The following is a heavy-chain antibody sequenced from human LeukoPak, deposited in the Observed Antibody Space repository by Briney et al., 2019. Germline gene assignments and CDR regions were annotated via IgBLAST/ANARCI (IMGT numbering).Heavy chain of an antibody. Sequence: SETLSLTCTVSGGSISSYYWSWIRQPPGKGLEWIGYIYYSGSTNYNPSLKSRVTISVDTSRNQFSLKLSSVTAADTAIYYCARTWKTSSGYDAPTFDYWGQGTLVTVSS. J-gene: IGHJ4*02. CDR3: ARTWKTSSGYDAPTFDY. V-gene: IGHV4-59*01. D-gene: IGHD5-12*01. CDR1: GGSISSYY. CDR2: IYYSGST.